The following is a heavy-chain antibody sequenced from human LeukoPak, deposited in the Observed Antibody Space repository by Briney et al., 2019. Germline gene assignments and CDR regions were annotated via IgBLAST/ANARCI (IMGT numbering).Heavy chain of an antibody. CDR1: GFTFSSYW. CDR3: ARDLSTSGTYHTRFGY. J-gene: IGHJ4*02. CDR2: INSDGSRT. V-gene: IGHV3-74*01. D-gene: IGHD3-10*01. Sequence: GGSLRLSCAASGFTFSSYWMHWVRQAPGKGLGWVSRINSDGSRTSYADSVKGRFTISRDNAKSTLYLQMNSLRAEDTAVYYCARDLSTSGTYHTRFGYWGQGTLVTVSS.